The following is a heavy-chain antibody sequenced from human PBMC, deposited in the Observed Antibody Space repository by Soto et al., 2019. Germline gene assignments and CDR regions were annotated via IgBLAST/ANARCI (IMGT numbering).Heavy chain of an antibody. V-gene: IGHV3-30*18. Sequence: GGSLRLSCAASGFTFSSYGMHWVRQAPGKGLEWVAVISYDGSNKYYADSVKGRFTISRDNSKNTLYLQMNSLRAEDTAVYYCAKDIVVVVADYYYGMDVWGQGTTVTVSS. CDR3: AKDIVVVVADYYYGMDV. D-gene: IGHD2-15*01. CDR2: ISYDGSNK. J-gene: IGHJ6*02. CDR1: GFTFSSYG.